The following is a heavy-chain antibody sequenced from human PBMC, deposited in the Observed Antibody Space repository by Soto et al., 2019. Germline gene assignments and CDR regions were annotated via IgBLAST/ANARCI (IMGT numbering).Heavy chain of an antibody. CDR1: GFTFSIYA. CDR2: ILVGGSP. D-gene: IGHD1-1*01. CDR3: AKATATSGGAFEI. Sequence: SLRLSCAASGFTFSIYAMSWVRQAPGKGLEWVSTILVGGSPHYEDSVKGRFTISRDTSKNTVYLQMNSLTAGDTAVYYCAKATATSGGAFEIYGQGAMVTVSS. J-gene: IGHJ3*02. V-gene: IGHV3-23*01.